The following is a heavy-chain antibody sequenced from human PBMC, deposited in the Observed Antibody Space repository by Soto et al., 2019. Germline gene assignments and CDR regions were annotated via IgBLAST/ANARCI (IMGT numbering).Heavy chain of an antibody. V-gene: IGHV4-61*01. CDR3: ASALYCSGGSCSFDP. CDR2: VYYTGST. CDR1: GGSVSSGSYY. Sequence: QVQLQESGPGLVKPSETLSLTCTVSGGSVSSGSYYWSWIRQPPGKGLEWIGYVYYTGSTSYNPSLKSRVTISVDTSKNQFSLKLSSMTAADTAVYYCASALYCSGGSCSFDPWGQGTLVTVSS. D-gene: IGHD2-15*01. J-gene: IGHJ5*02.